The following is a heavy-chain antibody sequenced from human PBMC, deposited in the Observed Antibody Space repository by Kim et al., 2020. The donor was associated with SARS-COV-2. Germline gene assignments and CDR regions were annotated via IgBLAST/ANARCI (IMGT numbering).Heavy chain of an antibody. CDR1: GGTFSSYA. D-gene: IGHD6-13*01. CDR3: AREGVGQQRVQH. V-gene: IGHV1-69*13. CDR2: IIPIFGTA. J-gene: IGHJ1*01. Sequence: SVKVSCKASGGTFSSYAISWVRQAPGQGLEWMGGIIPIFGTANYAQKFQGRVTITADESTSTAYMELSSLRSEDTAVYYCAREGVGQQRVQHWGQGTLVTVSS.